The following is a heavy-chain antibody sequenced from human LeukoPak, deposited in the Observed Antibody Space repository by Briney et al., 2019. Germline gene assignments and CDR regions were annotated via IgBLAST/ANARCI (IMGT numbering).Heavy chain of an antibody. D-gene: IGHD1-1*01. CDR2: IGIDSGNT. Sequence: GGSLRLSCAASGFPFIEYSLNWVRQVPGKGLEWISYIGIDSGNTKYADSVRGRFTISADKAKNSLYLQMNSLRVEDTAVYYCARDHNYAFDNWGQGTLVSVAS. J-gene: IGHJ4*02. CDR1: GFPFIEYS. CDR3: ARDHNYAFDN. V-gene: IGHV3-48*01.